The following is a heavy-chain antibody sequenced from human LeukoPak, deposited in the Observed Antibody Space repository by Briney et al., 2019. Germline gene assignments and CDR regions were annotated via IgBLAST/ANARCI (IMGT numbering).Heavy chain of an antibody. CDR3: ARQSDSSGYYSLDY. D-gene: IGHD3-22*01. J-gene: IGHJ4*02. V-gene: IGHV5-51*01. Sequence: GESLKISCKGSGYSFTSYWIGWVRQMPGKGLEWMGIIYPGDSDTRYSPSLQGQVTISADKSISTAYLQWSSLKASGTAMYYCARQSDSSGYYSLDYWGQGTLVTVSS. CDR1: GYSFTSYW. CDR2: IYPGDSDT.